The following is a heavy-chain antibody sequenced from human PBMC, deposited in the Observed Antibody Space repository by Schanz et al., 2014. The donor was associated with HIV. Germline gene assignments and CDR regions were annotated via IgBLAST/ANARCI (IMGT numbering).Heavy chain of an antibody. V-gene: IGHV3-48*03. Sequence: EVQLVESGGDLVQSGGSLRLSCVASGFTFSNYFMTWVRQAPGKGLEWLSYISVNGATREYADSVKGRFTISRDNARTSLYLQMNSLRAEDTAVYYCARVFGRTYGLPDYWGQGTLVTVSS. J-gene: IGHJ4*02. CDR2: ISVNGATR. CDR1: GFTFSNYF. D-gene: IGHD3-10*01. CDR3: ARVFGRTYGLPDY.